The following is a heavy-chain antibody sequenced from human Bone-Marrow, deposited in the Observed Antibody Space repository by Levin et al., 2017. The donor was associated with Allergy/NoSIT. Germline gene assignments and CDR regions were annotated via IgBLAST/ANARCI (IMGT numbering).Heavy chain of an antibody. CDR1: GFNFASYG. D-gene: IGHD2-2*01. J-gene: IGHJ4*02. Sequence: GGSLRLSCAASGFNFASYGMNWVRQAPGKGLEWVSSISGTGRHIYLADSLKGRFTISRDNAKNSLSLQMNNLRVEDTAVFYCAKHEGPFSSSFAFDCWGQGALVTVSS. CDR2: ISGTGRHI. V-gene: IGHV3-21*01. CDR3: AKHEGPFSSSFAFDC.